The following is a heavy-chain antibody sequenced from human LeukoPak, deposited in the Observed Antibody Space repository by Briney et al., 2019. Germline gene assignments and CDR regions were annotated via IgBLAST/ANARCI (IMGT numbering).Heavy chain of an antibody. CDR2: IYYSGSN. CDR3: AREIRGNYVGYYYYYYMDV. CDR1: GGSISSGGYY. Sequence: PSQTLSLTCTVSGGSISSGGYYWSWIRQHPGKGLEWIGYIYYSGSNYYNPSLKSRVTISVDTSKNQFSLKLSSVTAADTAVYYCAREIRGNYVGYYYYYYMDVWGKGTTVTVSS. D-gene: IGHD4-11*01. J-gene: IGHJ6*03. V-gene: IGHV4-31*03.